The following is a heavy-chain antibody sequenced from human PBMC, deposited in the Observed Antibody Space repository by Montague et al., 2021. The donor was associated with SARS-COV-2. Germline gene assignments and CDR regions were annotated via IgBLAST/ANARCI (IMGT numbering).Heavy chain of an antibody. CDR3: ARHDHTDFGNPNWFDP. CDR1: GDSINSDTAF. CDR2: LVYSGRN. V-gene: IGHV4-39*01. Sequence: SETLSLTCTVSGDSINSDTAFWGWVRQSPGKGLEWIGSLVYSGRNFYNGALRSRLTISVDTSKNQFSLELRAATAADTGLYYCARHDHTDFGNPNWFDPWGQGTLVTVSS. J-gene: IGHJ5*02. D-gene: IGHD5-18*01.